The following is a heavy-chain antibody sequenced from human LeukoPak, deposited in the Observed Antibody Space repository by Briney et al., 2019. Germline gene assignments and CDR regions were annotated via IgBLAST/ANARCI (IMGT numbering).Heavy chain of an antibody. Sequence: TGGPLRLSCAASGFTFSSYGMHWVRQAPGKGLEWVTVIWYDGSNKYNADSVKGRFTISRDNSKNTVYLQMNSLRAEDTAVYYCAKGGVKYCSGDSCDDYFDYWGQGTLVTVSS. V-gene: IGHV3-33*06. J-gene: IGHJ4*02. CDR1: GFTFSSYG. D-gene: IGHD2-15*01. CDR2: IWYDGSNK. CDR3: AKGGVKYCSGDSCDDYFDY.